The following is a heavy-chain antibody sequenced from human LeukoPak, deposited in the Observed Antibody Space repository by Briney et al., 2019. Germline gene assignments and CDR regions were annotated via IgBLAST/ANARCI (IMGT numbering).Heavy chain of an antibody. D-gene: IGHD5-18*01. CDR3: TRVVVPRDAAMGV. CDR2: IGSSAYTI. V-gene: IGHV3-48*03. CDR1: GFTFSSYA. Sequence: GGSLRLSCAASGFTFSSYAMSWVRQAPGKGLEWVSYIGSSAYTIYHADSVKGRFTISRDNAKNSLYLQMNSLRAEDTAVYYCTRVVVPRDAAMGVWGQGTLVTVSS. J-gene: IGHJ4*02.